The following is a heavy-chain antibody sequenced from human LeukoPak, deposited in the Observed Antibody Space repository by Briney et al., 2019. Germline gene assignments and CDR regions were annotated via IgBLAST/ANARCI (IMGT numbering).Heavy chain of an antibody. J-gene: IGHJ6*02. V-gene: IGHV3-74*01. CDR1: GFTFSSYW. Sequence: GGSLRLSCAASGFTFSSYWMHWVRQAPGKGLVWVSRINSDGSSTSYADSVKGRFTISRDNAKNTLYLQMNSLRAEDTAVYYCARGPDDYGGNSNYYYGMDVWGQGTTVTVSS. CDR2: INSDGSST. D-gene: IGHD4-23*01. CDR3: ARGPDDYGGNSNYYYGMDV.